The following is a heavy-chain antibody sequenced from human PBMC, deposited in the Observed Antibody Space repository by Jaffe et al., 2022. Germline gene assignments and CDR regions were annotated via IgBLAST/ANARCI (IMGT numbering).Heavy chain of an antibody. D-gene: IGHD1-26*01. CDR2: ISGSAGNT. J-gene: IGHJ5*02. CDR1: GFPFSSYA. CDR3: AKDGVVSTTRFDP. Sequence: EVQLLESGGDLVQPGGSLRLSCAASGFPFSSYAMTWVRQAPGKGLEWVSGISGSAGNTYYADSVKGRFTISRDNSKNTLYLQMNSLRVEDTAVYYCAKDGVVSTTRFDPWGQGTLVTVSS. V-gene: IGHV3-23*01.